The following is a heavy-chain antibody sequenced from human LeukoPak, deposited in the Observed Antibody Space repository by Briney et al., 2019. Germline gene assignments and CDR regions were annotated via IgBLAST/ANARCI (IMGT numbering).Heavy chain of an antibody. CDR3: AKETYSSGWYPYFDY. CDR1: GFTFSSYA. D-gene: IGHD6-19*01. J-gene: IGHJ4*02. V-gene: IGHV3-23*01. Sequence: PGGSLRLSCVASGFTFSSYAMSWVRQAPGKGLEWVSGISGRGGSTYYADSVKGRFTMSRDNSNNTLFLQINSLRAETTAVYYCAKETYSSGWYPYFDYWGQGPLVTVSS. CDR2: ISGRGGST.